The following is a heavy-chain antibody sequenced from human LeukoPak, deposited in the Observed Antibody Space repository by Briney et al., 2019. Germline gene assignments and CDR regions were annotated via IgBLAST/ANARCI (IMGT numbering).Heavy chain of an antibody. CDR3: ARGLRITMVRGYLWLFDY. CDR2: INPNSGGT. D-gene: IGHD3-10*01. V-gene: IGHV1-2*02. CDR1: GYTFTGYY. Sequence: GASVKVSCKASGYTFTGYYMHWVRQAPGQGLEWMGWINPNSGGTNYAQKFQGRVTMTRDTSISTAYMELSRLRSDDTAVYYCARGLRITMVRGYLWLFDYWGQGTLVTVSS. J-gene: IGHJ4*02.